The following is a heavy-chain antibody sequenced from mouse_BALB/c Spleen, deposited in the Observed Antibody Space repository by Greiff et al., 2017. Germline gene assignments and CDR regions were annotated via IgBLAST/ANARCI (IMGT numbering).Heavy chain of an antibody. V-gene: IGHV14-4*02. Sequence: EVKLVESGAELVRSGASVKLSCTASGFNIKDYYMHWVKQRPEQGLEWIGWIDPENGDTEYAPKFQGKATMTADTSSNTAYLQLSSLTSEDTAVYYCNVGGGNRFAYWGQGTLVTVSA. CDR1: GFNIKDYY. CDR3: NVGGGNRFAY. CDR2: IDPENGDT. J-gene: IGHJ3*01. D-gene: IGHD1-1*02.